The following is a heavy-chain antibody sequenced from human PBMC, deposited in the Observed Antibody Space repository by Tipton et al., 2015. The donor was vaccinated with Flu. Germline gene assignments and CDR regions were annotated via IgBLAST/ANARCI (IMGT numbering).Heavy chain of an antibody. Sequence: TLSLTCTVSGGSISSYYWSWIRQPPGKGLEWIGYIYYSGSTNYNPSLKSRVTISVDTSKNQFSLKLSSVTAADTAVYYCARGVDILTGYYKGRVAFDIWGQGIMVTVSS. V-gene: IGHV4-59*01. D-gene: IGHD3-9*01. CDR2: IYYSGST. CDR3: ARGVDILTGYYKGRVAFDI. J-gene: IGHJ3*02. CDR1: GGSISSYY.